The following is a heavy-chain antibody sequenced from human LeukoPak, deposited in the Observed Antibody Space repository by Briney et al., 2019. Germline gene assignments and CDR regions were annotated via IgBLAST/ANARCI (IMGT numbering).Heavy chain of an antibody. CDR2: ISAYNGST. Sequence: ASVKVSCKASGYTFTSYGISWVRQAPGQGLEWMGWISAYNGSTNYAQKLQGRVTMTIDTSTSTAYMELRSLRSDDTAVYYCARGDCVWGKIFFDPWGQGTLVTVSS. J-gene: IGHJ5*02. D-gene: IGHD3-16*01. CDR1: GYTFTSYG. V-gene: IGHV1-18*01. CDR3: ARGDCVWGKIFFDP.